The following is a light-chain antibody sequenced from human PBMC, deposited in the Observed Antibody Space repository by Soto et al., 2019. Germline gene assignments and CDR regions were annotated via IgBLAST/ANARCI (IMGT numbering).Light chain of an antibody. Sequence: QAVVTQEPSLTVSPGGTVTLTCGSSTGAVTSGHYPYWFLQKPGQAPRTLIYDTSNKHSWTPARFSGYLLGGKAALTLSGAQPEDEAEYYCLLSYSGAHVVFGGVTKVTVL. J-gene: IGLJ2*01. CDR2: DTS. V-gene: IGLV7-46*01. CDR3: LLSYSGAHVV. CDR1: TGAVTSGHY.